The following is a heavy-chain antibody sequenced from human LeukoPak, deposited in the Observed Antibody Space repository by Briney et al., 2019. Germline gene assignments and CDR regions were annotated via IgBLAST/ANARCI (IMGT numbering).Heavy chain of an antibody. CDR2: VHHSGIT. J-gene: IGHJ3*01. D-gene: IGHD3-22*01. V-gene: IGHV4-39*01. CDR1: GGFISSGGYY. Sequence: SETLSLTCVVSGGFISSGGYYWGWIRHPPEKGLEWIGSVHHSGITYYNTSLKSRVTISVDKSKNQFSLELTSVIAADTAVYYCARNPPNYYDSSGRMGAFDVWGQGTMVTVSS. CDR3: ARNPPNYYDSSGRMGAFDV.